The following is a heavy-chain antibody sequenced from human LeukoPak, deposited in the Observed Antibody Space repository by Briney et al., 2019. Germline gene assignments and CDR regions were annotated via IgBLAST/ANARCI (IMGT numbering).Heavy chain of an antibody. CDR3: ARDNKREQWLASGADY. V-gene: IGHV1-2*02. CDR1: GYTFNDYC. D-gene: IGHD6-19*01. CDR2: TNPKSGFT. J-gene: IGHJ4*02. Sequence: GASVKVSCKASGYTFNDYCIHWVRQAPGQGLEWMGYTNPKSGFTLYAPKFQGRVTLTRDPSITTASLNLSRLTSHDTAIYYCARDNKREQWLASGADYWGQGTLVTVSS.